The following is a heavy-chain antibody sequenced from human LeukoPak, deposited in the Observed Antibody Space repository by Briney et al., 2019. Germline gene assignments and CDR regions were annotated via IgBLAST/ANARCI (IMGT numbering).Heavy chain of an antibody. D-gene: IGHD2-2*01. CDR3: ARDREGYCSSTSCQYFDY. CDR2: INWNGGST. CDR1: GFTFDDYG. J-gene: IGHJ4*02. V-gene: IGHV3-20*04. Sequence: GGSLRLSXAASGFTFDDYGMSWVRQAPGKGLEWVSGINWNGGSTGYADSVKGRFTISRDNAKNSLYLQMNSLRAEDTALYYCARDREGYCSSTSCQYFDYWGQGTLVTVSS.